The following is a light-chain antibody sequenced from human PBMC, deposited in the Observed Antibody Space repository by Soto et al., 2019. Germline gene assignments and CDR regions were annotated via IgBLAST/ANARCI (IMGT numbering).Light chain of an antibody. V-gene: IGKV3D-15*01. Sequence: EIVLTQSPDTLSLSPGERATLSCRASQSVGTSLAWYQQKPGQAPSLLISDVSNRATGIPARFSGSGSGTEFTLTISSLQSEDFAVYYCQQYNSWPLTFGGGTKVDIK. CDR1: QSVGTS. J-gene: IGKJ4*01. CDR2: DVS. CDR3: QQYNSWPLT.